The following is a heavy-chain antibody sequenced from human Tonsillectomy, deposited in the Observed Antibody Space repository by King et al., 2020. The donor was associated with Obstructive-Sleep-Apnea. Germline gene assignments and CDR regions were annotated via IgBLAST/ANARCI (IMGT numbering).Heavy chain of an antibody. CDR2: IYYSGST. Sequence: QLQESGPGLVKPSQTLSLTCTVSGGSISSGGYYWSWIRQHPGKGLEWIGYIYYSGSTYYNPSLKSRVTISVDTSKNQFSLKLSSVTAADTAVYYCAGGASSRYYYGANWFDPWGQGTLVTVSS. D-gene: IGHD3-10*01. CDR1: GGSISSGGYY. V-gene: IGHV4-31*03. CDR3: AGGASSRYYYGANWFDP. J-gene: IGHJ5*02.